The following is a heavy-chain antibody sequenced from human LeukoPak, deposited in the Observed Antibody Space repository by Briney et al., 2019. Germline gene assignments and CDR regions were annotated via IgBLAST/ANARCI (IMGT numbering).Heavy chain of an antibody. J-gene: IGHJ5*02. CDR2: ISGSAGGT. Sequence: GGSLRLSCVVSGITLSNYAMSWVRQAPGKGLEWVSGISGSAGGTNYADSVKGRFTISRDNSMNTMYLQMNSLRAEDTAVYYCAKSYDSSPNWFDPWGQGTLVTVSS. CDR3: AKSYDSSPNWFDP. D-gene: IGHD3-22*01. CDR1: GITLSNYA. V-gene: IGHV3-23*01.